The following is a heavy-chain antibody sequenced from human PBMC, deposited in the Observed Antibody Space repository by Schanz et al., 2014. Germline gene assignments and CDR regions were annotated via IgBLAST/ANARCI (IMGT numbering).Heavy chain of an antibody. CDR1: GFTLSSYA. CDR3: ARGTDWNLHY. J-gene: IGHJ4*02. CDR2: ISGTTTYT. D-gene: IGHD1-1*01. Sequence: VQLVESGGGVVQPGRSLRLSCAAYGFTLSSYAMHWVRQAPGKGLEWVSYISGTTTYTNYADSVKGRFTVSRDSGQNSLYLQMNSLRAGDTAVYYCARGTDWNLHYWGQGALXTVSS. V-gene: IGHV3-21*05.